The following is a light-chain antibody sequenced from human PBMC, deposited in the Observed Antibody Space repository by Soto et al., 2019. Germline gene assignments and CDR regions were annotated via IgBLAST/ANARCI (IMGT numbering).Light chain of an antibody. Sequence: QSVLTQPPSASGTHGQRVTISCSGSSSNIGSNYVYWYQQLPGTAPKLLIYRNNQRPSGVPDRISGSKSGTSASLAISGLRSEDEADYYCAAWDDSLSGGMFGGGTQLTVL. J-gene: IGLJ7*01. CDR2: RNN. CDR1: SSNIGSNY. V-gene: IGLV1-47*01. CDR3: AAWDDSLSGGM.